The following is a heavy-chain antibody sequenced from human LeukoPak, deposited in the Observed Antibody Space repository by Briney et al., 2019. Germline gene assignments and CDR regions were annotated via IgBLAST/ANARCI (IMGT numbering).Heavy chain of an antibody. CDR1: GFTFSSCEM. CDR2: IYHSGST. J-gene: IGHJ3*02. D-gene: IGHD6-13*01. CDR3: AREGIAAAGEVNAFDI. V-gene: IGHV4-38-2*02. Sequence: GSLRLSCAASGFTFSSCEMNWVRQAPGKGLEWIGSIYHSGSTYYNPSLKSRVTISVDTSKNQFSLKLSSVTAADTAVYYCAREGIAAAGEVNAFDIWGQGTMVTVSS.